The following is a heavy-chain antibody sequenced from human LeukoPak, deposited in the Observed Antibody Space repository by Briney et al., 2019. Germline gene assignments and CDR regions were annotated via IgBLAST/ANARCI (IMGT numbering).Heavy chain of an antibody. Sequence: GGSLRLSCAASEFSFSTYWMSWVRQAPGKGLEWVSYISSSGSTIYYADSVKGRFTISRDNAKNSLYLQMNSLRAEDTAVYYCARDRVGATVNFDYWGQGTLVTVSS. V-gene: IGHV3-48*04. CDR2: ISSSGSTI. CDR3: ARDRVGATVNFDY. CDR1: EFSFSTYW. D-gene: IGHD1-26*01. J-gene: IGHJ4*02.